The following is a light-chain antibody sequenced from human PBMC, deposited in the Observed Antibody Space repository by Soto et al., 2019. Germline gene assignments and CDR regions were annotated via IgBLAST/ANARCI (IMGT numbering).Light chain of an antibody. J-gene: IGKJ5*01. V-gene: IGKV1-33*01. CDR2: KAS. CDR3: QQYDSLPLT. CDR1: QSIRSY. Sequence: DIQMTQSPSSLSASVGDRVTITCRESQSIRSYLNWYQQKQGKAPKLXIYKASTLKSGVPSRFSGSGSGTDFTFTISSLQPEDIATDYCQQYDSLPLTFGQGTRLEIK.